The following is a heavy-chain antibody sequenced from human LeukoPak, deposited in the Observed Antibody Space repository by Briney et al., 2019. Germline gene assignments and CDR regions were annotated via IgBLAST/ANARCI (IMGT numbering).Heavy chain of an antibody. D-gene: IGHD2-8*01. J-gene: IGHJ4*02. Sequence: PGGSLRLSCAASGFSFSVYWMHWFRQPPGKGPVWVSRIKTDGSITDYPDLVKRRLTICRVNATNPLYLQINSLRAEDSAVYYCVRDFMSTKACTGCWGKGTMVTVSS. CDR2: IKTDGSIT. V-gene: IGHV3-74*01. CDR3: VRDFMSTKACTGC. CDR1: GFSFSVYW.